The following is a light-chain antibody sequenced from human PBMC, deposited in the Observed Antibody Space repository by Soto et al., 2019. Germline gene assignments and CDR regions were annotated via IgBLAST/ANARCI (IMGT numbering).Light chain of an antibody. CDR2: DAS. Sequence: EIVLTQSPATLSLSPGETATLSCRASQSVSSSLAWYQQKPGQAPRLLIYDASSRATDIPARFSGSGSGTDFTLTISSLEPEDFAVYDCQQRINWPLTFGQGTKLEIK. CDR3: QQRINWPLT. V-gene: IGKV3-11*01. CDR1: QSVSSS. J-gene: IGKJ2*01.